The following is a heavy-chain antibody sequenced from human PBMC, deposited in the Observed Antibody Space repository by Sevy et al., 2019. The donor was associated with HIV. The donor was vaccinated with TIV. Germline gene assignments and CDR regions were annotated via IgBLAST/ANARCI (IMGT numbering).Heavy chain of an antibody. CDR2: ISGSGGST. V-gene: IGHV3-23*01. CDR3: AKDIDSSGYYYFDY. CDR1: GFSFSSYA. Sequence: GGSLRLSCAASGFSFSSYAMSWVHQAPGKGLEWVSGISGSGGSTYYADSVKGRLTISRDNSKNTLYLQMNSLRAEDTALYYCAKDIDSSGYYYFDYWGQGTLVTVSS. J-gene: IGHJ4*02. D-gene: IGHD6-19*01.